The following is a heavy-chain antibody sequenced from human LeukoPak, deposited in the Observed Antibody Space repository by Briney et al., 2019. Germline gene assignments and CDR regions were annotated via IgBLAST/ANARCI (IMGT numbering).Heavy chain of an antibody. Sequence: GGSLRLSCAASRFTFSSYGMSWVRQPAGEGLEWVSALGTAGDTFYPGSVKGRFTISRDNAKKSLFLQMNSLRAEDTAVYYCAREGSGRTAYNDGLDVWGQGTMVTVSS. J-gene: IGHJ3*01. CDR2: LGTAGDT. CDR3: AREGSGRTAYNDGLDV. V-gene: IGHV3-13*01. CDR1: RFTFSSYG. D-gene: IGHD3-10*01.